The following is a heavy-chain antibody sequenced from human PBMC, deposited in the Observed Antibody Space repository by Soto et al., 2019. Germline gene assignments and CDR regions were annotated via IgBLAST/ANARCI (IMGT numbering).Heavy chain of an antibody. CDR2: IYSGGST. CDR3: AREYSYGYYYYYGMDV. V-gene: IGHV3-53*01. Sequence: PGESLKISCAASGVPVSSNYMSWVRQAPGKGLEWVSVIYSGGSTYYADSVKGRFTISRDNSKNTLYLQMNSLRAEDTAVYYCAREYSYGYYYYYGMDVWGQGTTVTAP. CDR1: GVPVSSNY. D-gene: IGHD5-18*01. J-gene: IGHJ6*02.